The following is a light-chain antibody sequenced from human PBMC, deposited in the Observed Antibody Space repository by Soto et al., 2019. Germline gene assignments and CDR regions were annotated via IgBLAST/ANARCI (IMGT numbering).Light chain of an antibody. V-gene: IGLV2-23*01. CDR2: EGT. J-gene: IGLJ1*01. CDR1: SSDVGSYNL. CDR3: CSYAGSGTDV. Sequence: QSALTQPASVSGSPGQSITISCTGTSSDVGSYNLVSWYQQHPGKAPKLMIYEGTKRPSGLSNRFSGSKSGNTASLTISGLQAEDEADYYCCSYAGSGTDVFGTGTKVTVL.